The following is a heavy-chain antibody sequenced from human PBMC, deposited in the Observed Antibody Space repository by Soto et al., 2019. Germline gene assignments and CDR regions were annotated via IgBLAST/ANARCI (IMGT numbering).Heavy chain of an antibody. J-gene: IGHJ4*02. CDR2: VHESGST. D-gene: IGHD1-20*01. V-gene: IGHV4-59*03. CDR1: GDAISYYY. CDR3: ARGTRALITSFFAY. Sequence: TLSLTCSVSGDAISYYYWSWIRQTPGRGLEWIGCVHESGSTDYNPSLRGRVIISLHTSKSQFSLSLRSATAADTATYYCARGTRALITSFFAYWGQGIPVTVSS.